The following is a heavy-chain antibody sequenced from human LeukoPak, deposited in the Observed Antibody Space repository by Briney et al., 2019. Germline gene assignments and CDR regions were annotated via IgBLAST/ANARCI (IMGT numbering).Heavy chain of an antibody. CDR3: AKGLYVCLSDTDY. J-gene: IGHJ4*02. Sequence: PGGSLRLSCAASGFTFSGCAMSWVRQAPGKGLEWVSAIRGGGSTTYYADSVKGRFTISRDNAKDTLYLQMNSLRVEDTAVYYCAKGLYVCLSDTDYWGQGTLVTVYS. CDR2: IRGGGSTT. D-gene: IGHD2-2*02. CDR1: GFTFSGCA. V-gene: IGHV3-23*01.